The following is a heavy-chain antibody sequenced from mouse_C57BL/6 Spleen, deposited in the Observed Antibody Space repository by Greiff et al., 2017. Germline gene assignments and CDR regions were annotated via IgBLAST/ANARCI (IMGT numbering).Heavy chain of an antibody. CDR1: GYTFTDYE. Sequence: QVQLQQSGAELVRPGASVTLSCKASGYTFTDYELHWVKQTPVRGLEWIGAIDPETGGTAYNQKFKGKAIITADKSYSTAYLELRSLTSEDSAVYYCTRVGETWTSWFAYWGQGTLVTVAA. J-gene: IGHJ3*01. CDR3: TRVGETWTSWFAY. V-gene: IGHV1-15*01. D-gene: IGHD4-1*01. CDR2: IDPETGGT.